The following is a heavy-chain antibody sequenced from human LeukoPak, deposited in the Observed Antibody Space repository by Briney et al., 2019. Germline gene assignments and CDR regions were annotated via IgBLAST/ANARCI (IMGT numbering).Heavy chain of an antibody. CDR3: AKDLWFGESNGTFIDY. V-gene: IGHV3-23*01. Sequence: GGSLRLSCAASGFTFSSYAMSWVRQAPGRGLEWVSAISGSGGSTYYADSVKGRFTISRDNSKNSLYLQMNSLRTEDTALYYCAKDLWFGESNGTFIDYWGQGTLVTVSS. J-gene: IGHJ4*02. D-gene: IGHD3-10*01. CDR2: ISGSGGST. CDR1: GFTFSSYA.